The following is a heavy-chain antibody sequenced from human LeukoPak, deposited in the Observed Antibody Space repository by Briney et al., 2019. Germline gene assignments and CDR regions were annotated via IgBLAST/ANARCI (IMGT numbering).Heavy chain of an antibody. V-gene: IGHV4-59*01. Sequence: SETLSLTCTVSGGSISSYYWSWIRQPPGRGLEWIGYIYYSGSTNYNPSLKSRVTISVDTSKNQFSLKLSSVTAADTAVYYCARGLIQLWFHWGQGTLVTVSS. J-gene: IGHJ4*02. D-gene: IGHD5-18*01. CDR1: GGSISSYY. CDR2: IYYSGST. CDR3: ARGLIQLWFH.